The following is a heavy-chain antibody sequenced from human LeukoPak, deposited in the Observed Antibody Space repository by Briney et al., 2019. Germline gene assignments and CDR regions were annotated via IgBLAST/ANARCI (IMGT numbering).Heavy chain of an antibody. CDR2: MNPNSGGT. J-gene: IGHJ4*02. CDR3: ARVKSRGQHTLYY. D-gene: IGHD1-1*01. V-gene: IGHV1-2*02. Sequence: ASVKVSCKASGYTFTGYYMHWLRQPPGQGLAWMGWMNPNSGGTNYAQKFQGMVPMTRDTSISTAYMELTRLRSDDTAVYFCARVKSRGQHTLYYWGQGTLVTVSS. CDR1: GYTFTGYY.